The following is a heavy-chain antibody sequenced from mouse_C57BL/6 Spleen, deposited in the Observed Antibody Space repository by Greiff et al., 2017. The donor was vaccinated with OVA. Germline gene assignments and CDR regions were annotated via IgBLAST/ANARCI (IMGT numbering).Heavy chain of an antibody. V-gene: IGHV1-20*01. Sequence: EVQLVESGPELVKPGDSVKISCKASGYSFTGYFMNWVMQSHGKSLEWIGRINPYNGDTFYNQKFTGKATLTVDNSSSTAHMELRSLTSEDSAVYYCARGSNYGYYAMDYWGQGTSVTVSS. CDR3: ARGSNYGYYAMDY. CDR1: GYSFTGYF. J-gene: IGHJ4*01. CDR2: INPYNGDT. D-gene: IGHD2-5*01.